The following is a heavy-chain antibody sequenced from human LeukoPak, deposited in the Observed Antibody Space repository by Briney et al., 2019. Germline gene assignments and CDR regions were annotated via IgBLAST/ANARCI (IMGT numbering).Heavy chain of an antibody. CDR3: IADCSSTSCYGQRDY. CDR2: INHSGST. CDR1: GGSFSGYY. J-gene: IGHJ4*02. V-gene: IGHV4-34*01. Sequence: TSETLSLTCAVYGGSFSGYYWSWIRQPPGKGREWIGEINHSGSTNYNPSLKRGVTISVDTSKNQFSLKLSSVTAADTAVYYCIADCSSTSCYGQRDYWGQGTLVTVSS. D-gene: IGHD2-2*01.